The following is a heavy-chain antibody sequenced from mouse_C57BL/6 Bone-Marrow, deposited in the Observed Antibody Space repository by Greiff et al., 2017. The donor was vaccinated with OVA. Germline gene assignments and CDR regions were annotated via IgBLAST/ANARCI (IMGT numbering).Heavy chain of an antibody. V-gene: IGHV1-26*01. Sequence: EVQLQQSGPELVKPGASVKISCKASGYTFTDYYMNWVKQSHGKSLEWIGDINPNNGGTSYNQKFKGKATLTVDKSSSTAYMELRSLTSEDSAVYYCARSYNWDWYFDVWGTGTTVTVSS. J-gene: IGHJ1*03. CDR1: GYTFTDYY. CDR3: ARSYNWDWYFDV. D-gene: IGHD4-1*01. CDR2: INPNNGGT.